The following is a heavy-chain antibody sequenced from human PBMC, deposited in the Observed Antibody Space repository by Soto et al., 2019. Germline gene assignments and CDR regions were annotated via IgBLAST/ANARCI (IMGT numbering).Heavy chain of an antibody. Sequence: QVQLQESGPGLVKTSETLSLICFVSGEALGSGQSYWNWIRQAPGKGLEWIGHTFVTGATKYSASLKSRVTMSVDTSKSQISLTLTSVTAADSATYFCARGRSDSAGSSFGRRMDVRGQGTTVTVSS. CDR3: ARGRSDSAGSSFGRRMDV. J-gene: IGHJ6*02. CDR1: GEALGSGQSY. V-gene: IGHV4-61*01. CDR2: TFVTGAT. D-gene: IGHD3-10*01.